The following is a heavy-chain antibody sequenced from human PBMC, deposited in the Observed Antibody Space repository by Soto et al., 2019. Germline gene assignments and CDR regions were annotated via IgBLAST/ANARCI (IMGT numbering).Heavy chain of an antibody. J-gene: IGHJ5*02. CDR1: GGSITNYY. Sequence: QVQLQQSGPGLVKASETLSLTCTVSGGSITNYYWSWIRQPAGKGLEWIGRMYTKERTNYNLSFKSRVTMSVDTSKNQFSLKLNAVTAADTAVYYCARDDYKDGGNSWFDPWGQGTLVTVSS. CDR2: MYTKERT. V-gene: IGHV4-4*07. D-gene: IGHD3-16*01. CDR3: ARDDYKDGGNSWFDP.